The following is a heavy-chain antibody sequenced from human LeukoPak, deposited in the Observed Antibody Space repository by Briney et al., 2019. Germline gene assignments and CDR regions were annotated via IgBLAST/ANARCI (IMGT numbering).Heavy chain of an antibody. CDR2: IYYSGST. J-gene: IGHJ3*02. V-gene: IGHV4-59*01. Sequence: SETLSLTCTVSGGSISSYYWSWIRQPPGKGLEWIGYIYYSGSTNYNPSLKSRVTISVDTSKNQFSLKLSSVTAADTAVYYCARDHYYYDSSGYRSAFDIWGQGTMVTVSS. CDR1: GGSISSYY. CDR3: ARDHYYYDSSGYRSAFDI. D-gene: IGHD3-22*01.